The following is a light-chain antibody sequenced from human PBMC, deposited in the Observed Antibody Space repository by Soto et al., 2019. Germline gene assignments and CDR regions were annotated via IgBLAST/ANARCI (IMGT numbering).Light chain of an antibody. J-gene: IGKJ4*01. CDR1: QSVSSSS. Sequence: ETVLTQSPGTLSLSPGERATLSCRASQSVSSSSLAWYQQRPGQAPRLLIYGTSSRATGIPDRFSGSGSGTDFTLTISRLEPEDFATYYCQQYNSYPLTFGGGTKVDIK. CDR2: GTS. V-gene: IGKV3-20*01. CDR3: QQYNSYPLT.